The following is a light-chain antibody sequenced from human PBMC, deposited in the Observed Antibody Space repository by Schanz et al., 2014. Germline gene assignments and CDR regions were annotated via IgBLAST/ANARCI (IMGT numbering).Light chain of an antibody. Sequence: QSALTQPPSASGSPGQSVTISCTGTSSDVGGYNYVSWYQQHPGKAPKLMIYEVNKRPSGVPDRFTGSKSGNTASLTVSGLQAEDEGDYYCSSYTSSSTYVFGTGTKLTVL. CDR3: SSYTSSSTYV. CDR2: EVN. J-gene: IGLJ1*01. CDR1: SSDVGGYNY. V-gene: IGLV2-8*01.